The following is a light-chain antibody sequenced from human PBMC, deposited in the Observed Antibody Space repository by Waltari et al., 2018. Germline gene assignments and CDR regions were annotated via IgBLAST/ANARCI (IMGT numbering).Light chain of an antibody. CDR2: ASS. V-gene: IGKV1-39*01. Sequence: DIQMTQSPSSLSASVGDRVTITCRARQSITNFLNWDQQKPRKAPDLLIYASSNLQSAVPSRFSGTGSGTDFTLSISSLQPEDFATYDCQQTVSIPDTFGGGTRVDI. CDR3: QQTVSIPDT. J-gene: IGKJ4*01. CDR1: QSITNF.